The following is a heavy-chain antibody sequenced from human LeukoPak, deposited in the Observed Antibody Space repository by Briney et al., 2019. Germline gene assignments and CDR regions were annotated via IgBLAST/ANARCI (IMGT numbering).Heavy chain of an antibody. CDR3: ARREGSHYSVDI. Sequence: SQTLSLTCTVSGASLSSYYWSWIRLPPGKGLEWIGSIYYSGVTNFNPSLKRRIAMSVDTSRNLFSLKLSSVTAADTAVYYCARREGSHYSVDIWGQGTTVTVSS. CDR2: IYYSGVT. V-gene: IGHV4-59*08. J-gene: IGHJ6*02. D-gene: IGHD5-12*01. CDR1: GASLSSYY.